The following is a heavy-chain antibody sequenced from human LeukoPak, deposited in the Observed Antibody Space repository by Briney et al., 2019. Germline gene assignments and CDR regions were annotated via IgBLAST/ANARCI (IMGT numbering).Heavy chain of an antibody. CDR1: GYSISSGYY. V-gene: IGHV4-38-2*02. CDR3: ARDGVGYCSGGSCPVGFYYMDV. D-gene: IGHD2-15*01. Sequence: SETLSLTCTVSGYSISSGYYWGWIRQPPGKGLEWIGEINHSGSTNYNPSLKSRVTISVDTSKNQFSLKLSSVTAADTAVYYCARDGVGYCSGGSCPVGFYYMDVWGKGTTVTVSS. J-gene: IGHJ6*03. CDR2: INHSGST.